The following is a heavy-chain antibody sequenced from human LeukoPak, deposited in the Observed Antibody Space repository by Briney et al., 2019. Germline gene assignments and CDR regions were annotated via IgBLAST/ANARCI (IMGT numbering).Heavy chain of an antibody. CDR3: ARALTGSRLGY. CDR1: GYTFTSYY. Sequence: ASVKVSCKASGYTFTSYYMHWVRQAPGQGLEWMGIINLSGGSTSYAQKFQGRVTMTRDMSTSTVYMELSSLRSEDTAVYYCARALTGSRLGYWGQGTLVTVSS. D-gene: IGHD7-27*01. J-gene: IGHJ4*02. V-gene: IGHV1-46*01. CDR2: INLSGGST.